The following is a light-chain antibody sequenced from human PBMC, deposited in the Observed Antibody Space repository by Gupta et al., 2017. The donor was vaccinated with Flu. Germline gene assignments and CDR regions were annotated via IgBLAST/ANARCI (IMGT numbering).Light chain of an antibody. Sequence: EIVMTQSPATLSVSPGERATLSCRASQSVSSSLAWYQQKPGHAPRLLICGASTRATGIPARFSGSGSGTEFTLTISSLQSEDFAVYYCQQYNNWPPYSFGQGTKLEIK. V-gene: IGKV3-15*01. CDR1: QSVSSS. CDR3: QQYNNWPPYS. CDR2: GAS. J-gene: IGKJ2*03.